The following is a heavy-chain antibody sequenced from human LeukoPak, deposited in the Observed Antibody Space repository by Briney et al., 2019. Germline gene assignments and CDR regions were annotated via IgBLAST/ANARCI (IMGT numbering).Heavy chain of an antibody. CDR2: ISGSGGST. CDR1: GFTFSSYA. D-gene: IGHD3-22*01. V-gene: IGHV3-23*01. CDR3: AKDLYDSSGPEYFQH. Sequence: GGSLRLSCAASGFTFSSYAMSWVRQAPGKGLEWVSAISGSGGSTYYADSVKGRFTISRDNSKNTLYLQMNSLRAEDTAVYYYAKDLYDSSGPEYFQHWGQGILVTVSS. J-gene: IGHJ1*01.